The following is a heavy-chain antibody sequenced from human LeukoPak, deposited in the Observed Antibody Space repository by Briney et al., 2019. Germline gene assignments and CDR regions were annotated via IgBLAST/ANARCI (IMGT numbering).Heavy chain of an antibody. CDR1: GYSISSGYY. CDR2: IYHSGST. J-gene: IGHJ5*02. D-gene: IGHD3-9*01. V-gene: IGHV4-38-2*02. Sequence: SETLSLTCTVSGYSISSGYYWGWIRPPPGKGLEWIGSIYHSGSTYYNPSLKSRVTISVDTSKNQFSLKLSSVTAADTAVYHCAREGALRYFDWQPPENWFDPWGQGTLVTVSS. CDR3: AREGALRYFDWQPPENWFDP.